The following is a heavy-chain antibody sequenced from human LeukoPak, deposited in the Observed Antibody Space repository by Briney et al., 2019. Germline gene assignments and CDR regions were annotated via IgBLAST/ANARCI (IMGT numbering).Heavy chain of an antibody. D-gene: IGHD3-22*01. Sequence: SETLSLTCTVSGGSISSYYWSWIRQPAGKGLEWIGRIYTSGSTNYNPSLKSRVTMSVDTSKNQFSLKLSSVTAADTAVYYCARVPHDSSGYPFDYWGQGTLVTVSS. J-gene: IGHJ4*02. V-gene: IGHV4-4*07. CDR1: GGSISSYY. CDR3: ARVPHDSSGYPFDY. CDR2: IYTSGST.